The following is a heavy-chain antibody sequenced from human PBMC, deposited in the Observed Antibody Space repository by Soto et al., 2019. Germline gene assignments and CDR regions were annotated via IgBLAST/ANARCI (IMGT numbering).Heavy chain of an antibody. D-gene: IGHD3-22*01. CDR2: IYYSGST. CDR3: ARESDDSSGSLDY. J-gene: IGHJ4*02. V-gene: IGHV4-30-4*01. Sequence: PSETLSLTCTVSGGSISSGDYYWSWIRQPQGKGLEWIGYIYYSGSTYYNPSLKSRVTISVDTSKNQFSLKLSSVTAADTAVYYCARESDDSSGSLDYWGQGTLVTVSS. CDR1: GGSISSGDYY.